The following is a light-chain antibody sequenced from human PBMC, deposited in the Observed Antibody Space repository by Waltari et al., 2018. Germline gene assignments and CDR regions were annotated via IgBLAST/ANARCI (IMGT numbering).Light chain of an antibody. J-gene: IGKJ4*01. V-gene: IGKV3-20*01. Sequence: EIVLTQSPGTLSLPPGERATLPCRASQSVSSISLTWYQQKPGQAPRLLIYGASSRATGIPDRFSGSGSGTDFALTISRLEPEDFAVYYCQQYDGIVLTFGGGTKVEI. CDR3: QQYDGIVLT. CDR2: GAS. CDR1: QSVSSIS.